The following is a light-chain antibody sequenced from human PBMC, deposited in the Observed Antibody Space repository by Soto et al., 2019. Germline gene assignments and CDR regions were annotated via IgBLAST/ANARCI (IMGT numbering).Light chain of an antibody. CDR3: QYYKESST. CDR1: QSISSW. V-gene: IGKV1-5*03. CDR2: QAS. J-gene: IGKJ1*01. Sequence: DIQMTQSPSTLSASVGDRVTITCRASQSISSWLAWYQQKPGRAPKLLIYQASSSEIGVPSRFSGSGSGTEFTLTISSLQPDDFATYYCQYYKESSTFGQGTRLESK.